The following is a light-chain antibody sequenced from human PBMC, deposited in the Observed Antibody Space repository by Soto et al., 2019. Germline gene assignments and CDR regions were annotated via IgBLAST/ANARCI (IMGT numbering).Light chain of an antibody. Sequence: QSALPQPRSVSGSPGQSVTISCTGTSSDVGTYNSVSWYQQYPGRAPKVILYDVHRRPSGVPDRFSGSKSGNTASLTISGVQAEDEGDYYCCSYAGNSYVFGTGTKVTVL. CDR3: CSYAGNSYV. J-gene: IGLJ1*01. CDR2: DVH. CDR1: SSDVGTYNS. V-gene: IGLV2-11*01.